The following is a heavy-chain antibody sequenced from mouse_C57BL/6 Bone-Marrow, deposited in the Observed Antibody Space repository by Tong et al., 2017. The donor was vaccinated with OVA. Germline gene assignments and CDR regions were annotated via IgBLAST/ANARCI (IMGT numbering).Heavy chain of an antibody. J-gene: IGHJ4*01. CDR2: ISDGGSYT. CDR1: GFTFSSYA. V-gene: IGHV5-4*01. Sequence: EVQLQESGGGLVKPGGSLKLSCAASGFTFSSYAMSWVRQTPEKGLEWVATISDGGSYTYYPDNVKGRFTISRDNAKNNLYLQMSHLKSEDTAMYSFYYAMDYWGQGTSVTVSS. CDR3: YYAMDY.